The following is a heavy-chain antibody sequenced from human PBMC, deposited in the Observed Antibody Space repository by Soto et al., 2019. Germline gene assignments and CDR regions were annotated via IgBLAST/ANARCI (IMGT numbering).Heavy chain of an antibody. CDR2: IIPIFGTA. J-gene: IGHJ6*02. CDR3: AGDYYDSSGYYGRCYYYYGMDV. CDR1: GGTFSSYA. V-gene: IGHV1-69*13. Sequence: ASVKVSCKASGGTFSSYAISWVRQAPGQGLEWMGGIIPIFGTANYARKFQGRVTITADESTSTAYMELSSLRSEDTAVYYCAGDYYDSSGYYGRCYYYYGMDVWGQGTTVTVSS. D-gene: IGHD3-22*01.